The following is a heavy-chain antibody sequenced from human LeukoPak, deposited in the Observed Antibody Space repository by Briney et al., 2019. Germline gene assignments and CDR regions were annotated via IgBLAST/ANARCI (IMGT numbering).Heavy chain of an antibody. V-gene: IGHV4-59*12. D-gene: IGHD3-3*01. Sequence: PSETLSLTCAVSGGSISGYYWSWIRQPPGRGLEWIGYMYYSGSTNYNPSLKSRVTISGDTSKNQFSLKLTSVTAADTAVYYCARRDFWSGYYNYWGQGTLVTVFS. J-gene: IGHJ4*02. CDR1: GGSISGYY. CDR3: ARRDFWSGYYNY. CDR2: MYYSGST.